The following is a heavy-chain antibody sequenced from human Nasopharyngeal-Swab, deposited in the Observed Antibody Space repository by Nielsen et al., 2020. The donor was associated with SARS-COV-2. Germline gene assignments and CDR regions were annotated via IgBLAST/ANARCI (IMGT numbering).Heavy chain of an antibody. J-gene: IGHJ4*02. CDR3: ARQHVGELDY. CDR1: GYSFISSW. Sequence: GESLKISRKGSGYSFISSWISWVPQMPGKGLEWMGRIYPSDSYTNYSPSFQGHVTISADKSISTAYLQWSSLKASDTAMYYCARQHVGELDYWGQGTLVTVSS. CDR2: IYPSDSYT. D-gene: IGHD3-10*01. V-gene: IGHV5-10-1*01.